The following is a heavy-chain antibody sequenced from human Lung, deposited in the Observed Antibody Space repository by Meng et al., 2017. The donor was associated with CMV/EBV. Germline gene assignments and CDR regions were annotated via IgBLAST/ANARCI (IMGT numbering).Heavy chain of an antibody. CDR3: ARHLGVGAYYDFWSGYSYYFDY. CDR2: IYYSETT. CDR1: GGSISSSSYY. Sequence: SXTLSLXCTVSGGSISSSSYYWGWIRQPPGKGLEWIGSIYYSETTYYNPSLKSRVTIFVDTSENQFSLKLTSVTAADTAVYYCARHLGVGAYYDFWSGYSYYFDYWGQGXLVTVSS. D-gene: IGHD3-3*01. J-gene: IGHJ4*02. V-gene: IGHV4-39*01.